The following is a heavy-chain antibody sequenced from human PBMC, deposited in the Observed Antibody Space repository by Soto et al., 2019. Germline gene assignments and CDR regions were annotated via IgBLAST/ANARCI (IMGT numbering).Heavy chain of an antibody. CDR2: ISGSGGTT. CDR1: GFNFSSYA. J-gene: IGHJ3*02. V-gene: IGHV3-23*01. Sequence: GGPMRLSCAASGFNFSSYAMSWVRKNTGKGLEWVSGISGSGGTTYYADSVQGRFTISRDNSKNTLYLQMNSLRVDDTAVYYCAKSLGSSSSKRAFDIWGQGTMVTVSS. CDR3: AKSLGSSSSKRAFDI. D-gene: IGHD2-2*01.